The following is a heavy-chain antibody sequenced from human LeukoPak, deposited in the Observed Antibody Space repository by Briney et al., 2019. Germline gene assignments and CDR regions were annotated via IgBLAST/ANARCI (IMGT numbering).Heavy chain of an antibody. J-gene: IGHJ4*02. Sequence: GGSLRLSCAASGITFSSYAMSWVRQAPGKGLEWVSTILGSGGSTYYADSVKGRFTISRDNSKNTLYLQMNSLRAEDTAVYYCAKEGSSYYDYVWGSYRSYFDYWGQGTLVTVSS. D-gene: IGHD3-16*02. CDR3: AKEGSSYYDYVWGSYRSYFDY. CDR2: ILGSGGST. V-gene: IGHV3-23*01. CDR1: GITFSSYA.